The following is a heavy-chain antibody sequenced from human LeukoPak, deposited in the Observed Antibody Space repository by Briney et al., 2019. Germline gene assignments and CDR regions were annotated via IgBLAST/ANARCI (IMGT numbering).Heavy chain of an antibody. CDR1: GFTFSSYA. V-gene: IGHV3-23*01. CDR2: ISGSGGST. CDR3: AKEGSRWYSSSSAI. D-gene: IGHD6-6*01. J-gene: IGHJ3*02. Sequence: GGSLRLSCSASGFTFSSYAMSWVRQAPGKGLEWVSAISGSGGSTYYADSVKGRFAISRDNSKNTLYLQMNSLRAEDTAVYYCAKEGSRWYSSSSAIWGQGTMVTVSS.